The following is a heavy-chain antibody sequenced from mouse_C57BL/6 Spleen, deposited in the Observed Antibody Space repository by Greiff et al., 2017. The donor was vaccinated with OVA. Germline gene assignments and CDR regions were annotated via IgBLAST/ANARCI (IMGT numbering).Heavy chain of an antibody. CDR2: IYPRSGNT. V-gene: IGHV1-81*01. Sequence: QVQLQQSGAELARPGASVKLSCKASGYTFTSYGISWVKQRTGQGLEWIGEIYPRSGNTYYNEKFKGKATLTADKSSSTAYMELRSLTSEDSAVYFCARFQGNWDGFDYWGQGTTLTVSS. CDR3: ARFQGNWDGFDY. D-gene: IGHD4-1*01. J-gene: IGHJ2*01. CDR1: GYTFTSYG.